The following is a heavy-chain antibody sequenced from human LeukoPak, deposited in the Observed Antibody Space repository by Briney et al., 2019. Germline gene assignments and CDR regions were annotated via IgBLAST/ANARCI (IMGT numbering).Heavy chain of an antibody. J-gene: IGHJ4*02. D-gene: IGHD5-18*01. CDR3: ASKIPEPNTAMVPFDY. CDR1: DYSISSGYGYY. V-gene: IGHV4-38-2*02. Sequence: SETLSLTCTVSDYSISSGYGYYWGWIRQPPGKGLEWVGSIYHRGSTYYNPSLRSRVTISLDRSKNQFSLKLSSVTAADTAVYYCASKIPEPNTAMVPFDYWGQGTLVTVSS. CDR2: IYHRGST.